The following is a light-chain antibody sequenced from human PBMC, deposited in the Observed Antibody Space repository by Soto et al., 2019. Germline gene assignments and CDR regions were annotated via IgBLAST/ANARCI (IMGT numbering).Light chain of an antibody. V-gene: IGLV1-40*01. Sequence: QLVLTQPPSVSGAPGQRVTISCTGSSSNVGAPYDVHWYQLLPGAAPKLLIYGNSNRPSGVPDRFSGSKSGTSASLAITGLQAEDEADYYCQSYDSSLRGSVFGGGTKVTVL. CDR3: QSYDSSLRGSV. CDR1: SSNVGAPYD. J-gene: IGLJ2*01. CDR2: GNS.